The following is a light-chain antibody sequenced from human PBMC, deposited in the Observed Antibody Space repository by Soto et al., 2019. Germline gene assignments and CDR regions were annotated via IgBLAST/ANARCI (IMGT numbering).Light chain of an antibody. CDR3: ISYRGSDTSYV. Sequence: QSALAQPASVSGSPGQSITLSCTGTNSGIGSYNYVAWYQQFPGKTPKLIIYEVRNRPSGVSFRFSGSKSGNTASLTISGLQAEDEADYYCISYRGSDTSYVFGTGTKVTVL. CDR2: EVR. CDR1: NSGIGSYNY. J-gene: IGLJ1*01. V-gene: IGLV2-14*01.